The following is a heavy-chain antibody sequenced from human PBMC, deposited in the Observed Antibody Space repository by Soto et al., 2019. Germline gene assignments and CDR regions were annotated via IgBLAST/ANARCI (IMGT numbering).Heavy chain of an antibody. J-gene: IGHJ3*02. CDR3: ARDGFTAAAGTTGIDAFDI. CDR2: ISYDGSNK. V-gene: IGHV3-30-3*01. CDR1: GFTFSSYA. Sequence: PGGSLRLSCAASGFTFSSYAMHWVRQAPGKGLEWVAVISYDGSNKYYAVSVKGRFTISRDNSKNTLYLQMNSLRAEDTAVYYCARDGFTAAAGTTGIDAFDIWGQGTMVTVSS. D-gene: IGHD6-13*01.